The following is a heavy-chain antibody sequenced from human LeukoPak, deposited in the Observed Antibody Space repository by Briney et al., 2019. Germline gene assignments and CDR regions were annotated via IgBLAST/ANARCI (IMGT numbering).Heavy chain of an antibody. CDR3: ARARLGYGDTVDY. CDR2: ISSDGSST. D-gene: IGHD4-17*01. V-gene: IGHV3-74*01. CDR1: GFTFSSYS. J-gene: IGHJ4*02. Sequence: GGSLRLSCAASGFTFSSYSMNWVRQAPGKGLVWVSRISSDGSSTSYADSVKGRFTISRDNAKNTLYLQINSLRAEDTAVYYCARARLGYGDTVDYWGQGTLVTVSS.